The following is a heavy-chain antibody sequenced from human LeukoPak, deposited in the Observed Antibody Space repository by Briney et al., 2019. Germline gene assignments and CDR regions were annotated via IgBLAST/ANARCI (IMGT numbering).Heavy chain of an antibody. CDR2: ISSSSSSTI. J-gene: IGHJ4*02. D-gene: IGHD6-19*01. CDR1: GFTFSSYS. V-gene: IGHV3-48*02. CDR3: ARVPYSTGAFDY. Sequence: GGSLRLSCAASGFTFSSYSMNCVRQAPGKGLEWISYISSSSSSTIYYTDSVKGRFTISRDNAKNSLYLQMNSLRDEDTALYYCARVPYSTGAFDYWGQGTLVTVSS.